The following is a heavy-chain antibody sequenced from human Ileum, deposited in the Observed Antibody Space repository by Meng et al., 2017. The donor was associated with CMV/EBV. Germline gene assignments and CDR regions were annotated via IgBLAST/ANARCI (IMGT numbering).Heavy chain of an antibody. CDR2: IYTGGPT. V-gene: IGHV4-4*07. CDR1: SASTTPYY. J-gene: IGHJ4*02. Sequence: AHLRQPDPGLVKPPETLSLTATSSSASTTPYYWNWIRQPAGKGLEWIGRIYTGGPTDYNPSLKSRVTMSVDMSKNQFFLNLSSVTAADTAVYYCARGQTVRGFEYWGLGILVTVSS. D-gene: IGHD3-10*01. CDR3: ARGQTVRGFEY.